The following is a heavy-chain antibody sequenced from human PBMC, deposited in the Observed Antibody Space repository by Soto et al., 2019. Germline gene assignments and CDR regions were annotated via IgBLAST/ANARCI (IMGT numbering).Heavy chain of an antibody. CDR2: ISAGNGNT. D-gene: IGHD3-3*01. CDR1: GYTFASYT. J-gene: IGHJ4*02. CDR3: DRVSMAPHTAIFYYDS. V-gene: IGHV1-3*01. Sequence: QVQLVQSGAEVKKPGASVKVSCKASGYTFASYTLHWVRQAPGQRFEWLGWISAGNGNTKSSQKFQDRVTFDRNTSASTVSMELNSLRSEDTAIYYCDRVSMAPHTAIFYYDSCGQGSLVTVSS.